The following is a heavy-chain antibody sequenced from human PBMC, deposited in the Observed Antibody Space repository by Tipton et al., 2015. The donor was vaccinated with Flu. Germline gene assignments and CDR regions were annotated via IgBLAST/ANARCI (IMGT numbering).Heavy chain of an antibody. V-gene: IGHV3-7*01. CDR1: GFIVSDYN. Sequence: SLRLSCAASGFIVSDYNMNWVRQAPGKGLGWVANINQDGSEKYYVDSVKGRFTISRDNAKNSLYLQMNGVRAEDTAVYYCARAIGASGSYWGQGTLVTVSS. CDR3: ARAIGASGSY. J-gene: IGHJ4*02. D-gene: IGHD3-10*01. CDR2: INQDGSEK.